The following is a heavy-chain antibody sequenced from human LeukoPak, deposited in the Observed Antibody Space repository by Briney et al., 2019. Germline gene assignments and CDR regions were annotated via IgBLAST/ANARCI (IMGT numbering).Heavy chain of an antibody. D-gene: IGHD3-10*01. J-gene: IGHJ6*02. CDR3: ARSGLRGVPYYYYGMDV. V-gene: IGHV1-69*13. Sequence: SVKVSCKASGGTFSSYAISWVRQAPGQGLEWMGGIIPIFGTANYAQKFQGRVTITADESTSTAYMELSSLRSDDTAVYYCARSGLRGVPYYYYGMDVWGQGTTVTVSS. CDR1: GGTFSSYA. CDR2: IIPIFGTA.